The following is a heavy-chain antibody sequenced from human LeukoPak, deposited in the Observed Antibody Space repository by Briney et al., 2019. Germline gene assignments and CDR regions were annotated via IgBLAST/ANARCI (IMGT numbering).Heavy chain of an antibody. J-gene: IGHJ4*02. CDR1: GYTFTGYY. CDR2: INPNSGGT. CDR3: ARGMNQAGTNH. Sequence: EASVTVSCTASGYTFTGYYMHWVRQAPGQGLEWMGRINPNSGGTNYAQKFQGRVTMTRDTSISTAYMELSRLRSDDTAVYYCARGMNQAGTNHWGQGTLVTVSS. D-gene: IGHD1-7*01. V-gene: IGHV1-2*06.